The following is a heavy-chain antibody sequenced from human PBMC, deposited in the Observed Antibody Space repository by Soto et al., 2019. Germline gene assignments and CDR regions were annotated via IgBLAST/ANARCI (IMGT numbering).Heavy chain of an antibody. V-gene: IGHV3-23*01. D-gene: IGHD2-15*01. CDR1: GFTFSNYA. Sequence: EVQLLESGGGSVQPGGSLRLSCSASGFTFSNYAMSWVRQSPGKGLEWVASISGSGSSTNYADSVKGRFTISRDNSKNTLAVQMSSLRAEDTAVYYCARDGGNICSGGSCYFQAPDYWGQGTLVTVSP. J-gene: IGHJ4*02. CDR3: ARDGGNICSGGSCYFQAPDY. CDR2: ISGSGSST.